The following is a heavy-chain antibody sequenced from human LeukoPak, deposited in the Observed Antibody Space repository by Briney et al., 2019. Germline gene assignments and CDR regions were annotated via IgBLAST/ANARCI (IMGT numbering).Heavy chain of an antibody. Sequence: PGGSLRLSCAASGFTFDDYAMHWVRQAPGKGLEWVSLLSGDGGSTYYADSVKGRFTISRDNSKNSLYLQMNSLRTEDTALYYCAKEARGDYYYYYMDVWGKGTTVTVSS. CDR3: AKEARGDYYYYYMDV. CDR1: GFTFDDYA. V-gene: IGHV3-43*02. CDR2: LSGDGGST. J-gene: IGHJ6*03.